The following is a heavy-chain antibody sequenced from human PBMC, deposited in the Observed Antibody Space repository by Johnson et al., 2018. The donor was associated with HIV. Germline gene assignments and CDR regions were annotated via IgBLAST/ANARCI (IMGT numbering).Heavy chain of an antibody. V-gene: IGHV3-23*04. D-gene: IGHD6-13*01. J-gene: IGHJ3*02. CDR3: ARDQSSSWPGDAFDI. CDR1: RLTFSTYA. CDR2: ISGSGGST. Sequence: VQLVESGGGLVQPGGSLRLSCAASRLTFSTYAMGWVRQSPGKGLEWVSGISGSGGSTYYADSVKGRFTISRDNSKNTLYLQMNSLRAEDTAVYYCARDQSSSWPGDAFDIWGQGTLVTVSS.